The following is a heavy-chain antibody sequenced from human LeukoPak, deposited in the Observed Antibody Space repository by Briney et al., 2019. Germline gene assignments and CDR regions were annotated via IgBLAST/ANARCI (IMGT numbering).Heavy chain of an antibody. V-gene: IGHV3-48*01. CDR2: ISGSGSTK. J-gene: IGHJ4*02. Sequence: PGGSLRLSCAASGFTFSDYSMNWVRQAPGKGLEWIAYISGSGSTKYYADSVKGRFTVSRDNAENSLYLQMNRLRVEDTAVYYCASGYDFFDSWGQGTLVTVSS. CDR1: GFTFSDYS. D-gene: IGHD5-12*01. CDR3: ASGYDFFDS.